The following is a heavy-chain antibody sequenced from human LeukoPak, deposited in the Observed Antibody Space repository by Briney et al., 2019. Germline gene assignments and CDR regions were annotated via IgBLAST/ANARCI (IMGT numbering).Heavy chain of an antibody. J-gene: IGHJ3*02. D-gene: IGHD3-22*01. CDR1: GFTFTRFN. Sequence: GGSLRLSCAASGFTFTRFNMNWVRQAPGKGLERVSAISGGGGSTYYADSVRGRFTISRDNSKNTVYLQMNSLRAEDTAVYYCAKRENYYDSSGYHYVGAFDIWGQGTMVTVSS. V-gene: IGHV3-23*01. CDR3: AKRENYYDSSGYHYVGAFDI. CDR2: ISGGGGST.